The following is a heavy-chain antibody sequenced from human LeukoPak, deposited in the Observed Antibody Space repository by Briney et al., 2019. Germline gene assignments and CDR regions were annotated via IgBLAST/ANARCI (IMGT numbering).Heavy chain of an antibody. CDR1: GFTFSTFS. CDR3: AKDNSGSYHLDY. D-gene: IGHD1-26*01. J-gene: IGHJ4*02. V-gene: IGHV3-48*01. CDR2: ISSSSRTI. Sequence: PGGSLRLSCAASGFTFSTFSINWVRQAPGKGLEWVSYISSSSRTIYYADSVKDRFTISRDNAKNSLYLQMNSLRAEDTAVYYCAKDNSGSYHLDYWGQGTLVTVSS.